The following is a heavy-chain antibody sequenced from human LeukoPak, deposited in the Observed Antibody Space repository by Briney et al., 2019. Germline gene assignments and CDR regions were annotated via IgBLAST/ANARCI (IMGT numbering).Heavy chain of an antibody. CDR2: ISGSGGST. J-gene: IGHJ5*02. Sequence: PGGSLRLSCAASGFTFSIYGMSWVRQAPGKGLEWVSAISGSGGSTYYADSVKGRFTISRDNSKNTLYLQMNSLRAEDTAVYYCAKELWFGEWNLFDPWGQGTLVTVSS. D-gene: IGHD3-10*01. V-gene: IGHV3-23*01. CDR1: GFTFSIYG. CDR3: AKELWFGEWNLFDP.